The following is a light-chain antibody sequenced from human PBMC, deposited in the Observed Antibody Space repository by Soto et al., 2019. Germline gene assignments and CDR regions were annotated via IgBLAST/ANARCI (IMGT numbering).Light chain of an antibody. CDR2: RNS. CDR3: KSYAGSNTYV. J-gene: IGLJ1*01. V-gene: IGLV1-47*01. Sequence: QSVLTQPPSASGTPGQRVTISCSGSSSNIGNNYVYWYQQLPGTAPKLLIYRNSQRPSGVPDRFSGSKSGNTASLTVSGLQAADEADYFCKSYAGSNTYVFGSGTKVTVL. CDR1: SSNIGNNY.